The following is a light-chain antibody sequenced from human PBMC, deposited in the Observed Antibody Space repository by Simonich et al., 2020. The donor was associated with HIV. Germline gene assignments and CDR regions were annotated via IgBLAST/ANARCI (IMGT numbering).Light chain of an antibody. CDR3: SSYTSSSTRV. CDR2: DVS. CDR1: SSHGGGYNY. V-gene: IGLV2-14*01. Sequence: QSALTQPASVSGSPGQSITISCTGTSSHGGGYNYVSWYQKHTGKAPKLIIYDVSKRPSGVSNRCSGTKSGNTASLTISGLQAEDEADYYCSSYTSSSTRVFGGGTKLTVL. J-gene: IGLJ3*02.